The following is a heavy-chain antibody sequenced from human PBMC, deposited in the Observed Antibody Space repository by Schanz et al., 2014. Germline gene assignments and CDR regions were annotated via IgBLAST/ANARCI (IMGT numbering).Heavy chain of an antibody. CDR2: IHQSGGT. CDR1: GGDIGNYY. Sequence: QVQLQESGPGLVKPSETLSLTCSVSGGDIGNYYWSWIRQPPGKGLEWIGYIHQSGGTNYNPSLNIRATILVDTSKNQFSLRLTSLTAADTAVYYCAKFLYDDPSWGQGTLVTVSS. CDR3: AKFLYDDPS. J-gene: IGHJ5*02. V-gene: IGHV4-59*08. D-gene: IGHD3-3*01.